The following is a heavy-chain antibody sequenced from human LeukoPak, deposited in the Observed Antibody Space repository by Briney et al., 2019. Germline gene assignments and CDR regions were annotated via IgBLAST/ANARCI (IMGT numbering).Heavy chain of an antibody. V-gene: IGHV4-61*02. D-gene: IGHD6-19*01. CDR1: GGSISSGSYY. Sequence: SQTLSLTCTVSGGSISSGSYYWSWIRQPAGKGLEWIGRIYTSGSTNYNPSLKSRVTISVDTSKNQFSLKLSSVTAADTAVYYCARDLEAAGGSGLSCWFDPWGQGTLVTVSS. CDR3: ARDLEAAGGSGLSCWFDP. J-gene: IGHJ5*02. CDR2: IYTSGST.